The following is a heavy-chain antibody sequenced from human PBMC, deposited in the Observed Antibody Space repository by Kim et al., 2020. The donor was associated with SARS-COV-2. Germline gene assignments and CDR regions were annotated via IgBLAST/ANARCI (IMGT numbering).Heavy chain of an antibody. CDR1: GFTFSSYS. J-gene: IGHJ6*02. Sequence: GGSLRLSCAASGFTFSSYSMNWVRQAPGKGLEWVSSISSSSSYIYYADSVKGRFTISRDNAKNSLYLQMNSLRAEDTAVYYCARWFGELSPPNHSSYYYGMDVWGQGTTVTVSS. D-gene: IGHD3-10*01. CDR2: ISSSSSYI. CDR3: ARWFGELSPPNHSSYYYGMDV. V-gene: IGHV3-21*01.